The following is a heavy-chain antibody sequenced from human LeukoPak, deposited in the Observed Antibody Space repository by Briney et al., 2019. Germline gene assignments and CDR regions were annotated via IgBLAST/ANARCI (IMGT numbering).Heavy chain of an antibody. J-gene: IGHJ6*02. D-gene: IGHD5-18*01. Sequence: GGSLRLSCAASGFIFSTYAMNWVRQAPGKGLGWVSGISGSGDSAYYADSVKGRFTISRDNSKNTLYLQMNSLRTEDTAIYYCAKSLISGFGYSYYYYAMDVWGQGTTVTVSS. V-gene: IGHV3-23*01. CDR3: AKSLISGFGYSYYYYAMDV. CDR1: GFIFSTYA. CDR2: ISGSGDSA.